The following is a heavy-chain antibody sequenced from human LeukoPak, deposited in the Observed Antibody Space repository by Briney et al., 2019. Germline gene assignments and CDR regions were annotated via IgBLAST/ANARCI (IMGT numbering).Heavy chain of an antibody. D-gene: IGHD3-10*01. CDR3: ARQPDSYYYGSGLPNDAFDI. CDR1: GYSFTSYW. CDR2: IYPGDSDT. J-gene: IGHJ3*02. V-gene: IGHV5-51*01. Sequence: GESLKISCKGSGYSFTSYWIGWVRQMPGKGLEWMGIIYPGDSDTRYSPSFQGQVTISADKSISTAYLQWSSLKASDTAMYYCARQPDSYYYGSGLPNDAFDIWGQGTMVTVSS.